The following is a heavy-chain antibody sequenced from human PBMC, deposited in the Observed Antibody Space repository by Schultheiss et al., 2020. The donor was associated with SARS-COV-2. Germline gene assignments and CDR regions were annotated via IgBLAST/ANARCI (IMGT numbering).Heavy chain of an antibody. CDR3: ARSLTAMGEFDP. CDR1: GGSFSDYY. J-gene: IGHJ5*02. D-gene: IGHD5-18*01. CDR2: INHSGST. V-gene: IGHV4-34*01. Sequence: SETLSLTCAVYGGSFSDYYWNWIRQAPGKGLEWIGEINHSGSTNYNPSLKSRVTISVDTSKNQFSLKLSSVTAADTAVYYCARSLTAMGEFDPWGQGTLVTVSS.